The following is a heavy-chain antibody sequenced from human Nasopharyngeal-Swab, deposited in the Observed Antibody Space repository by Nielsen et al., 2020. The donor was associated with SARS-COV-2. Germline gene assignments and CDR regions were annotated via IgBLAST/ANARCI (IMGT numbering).Heavy chain of an antibody. J-gene: IGHJ4*02. D-gene: IGHD1-26*01. V-gene: IGHV3-48*04. CDR3: AREGRWELPVPFDY. CDR2: ISSSSSTI. CDR1: GFTFSSYS. Sequence: ETLSPTCAASGFTFSSYSMNWVRQAPGKGLEWVSYISSSSSTIYYADSVKGRFTISRDNAKNSLYLQMNSLRAEDTAVYYCAREGRWELPVPFDYWGQGTLVTVSS.